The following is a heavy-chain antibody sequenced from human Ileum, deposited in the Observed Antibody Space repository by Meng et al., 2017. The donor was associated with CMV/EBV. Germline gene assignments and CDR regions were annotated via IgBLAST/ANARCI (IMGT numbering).Heavy chain of an antibody. CDR2: IYYSGNA. D-gene: IGHD3-10*01. CDR3: ARDGYFDSGTYPFDH. Sequence: EPSQSLVEPRQTMSLPCVFPGDSMRGNYWSRIRQSPGKALEWIGYIYYSGNAVYNPSFKSRVTISVDTSKSQFYLKVNSVTAADTAVYYCARDGYFDSGTYPFDHWGQGTLVTVSS. J-gene: IGHJ4*02. CDR1: GDSMRGNY. V-gene: IGHV4-59*01.